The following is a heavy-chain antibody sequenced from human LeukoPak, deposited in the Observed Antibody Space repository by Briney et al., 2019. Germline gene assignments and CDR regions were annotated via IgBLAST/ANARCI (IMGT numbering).Heavy chain of an antibody. J-gene: IGHJ4*02. V-gene: IGHV3-7*04. D-gene: IGHD3-10*01. CDR1: GFTSSSHW. Sequence: GGSLRLSCAVSGFTSSSHWMNWVRQAPGKGLEWVASIKEDGSEEYYVGSVKGRFSISRDSARNSLYLQMNSLRGEDTAVYYCARSLSGGYDYRGQGTLVTVTS. CDR3: ARSLSGGYDY. CDR2: IKEDGSEE.